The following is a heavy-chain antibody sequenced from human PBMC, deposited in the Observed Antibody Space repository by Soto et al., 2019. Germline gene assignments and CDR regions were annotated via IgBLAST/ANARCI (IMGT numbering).Heavy chain of an antibody. CDR2: IYYSGST. CDR1: GGSISSSSYY. D-gene: IGHD2-15*01. CDR3: ARRLPDIPSDANFDY. V-gene: IGHV4-39*01. J-gene: IGHJ4*02. Sequence: QLQLQESGPGLVKPSETLSLTCTVSGGSISSSSYYWGWIRQPPGKGLEWIGSIYYSGSTYYNPSLKSRVTISVDTSKNQFSLKLSSVTAADTAVYYCARRLPDIPSDANFDYWGQGTLVTVSS.